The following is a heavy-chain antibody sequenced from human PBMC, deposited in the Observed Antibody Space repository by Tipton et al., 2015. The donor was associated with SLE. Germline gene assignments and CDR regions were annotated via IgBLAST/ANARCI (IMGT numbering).Heavy chain of an antibody. V-gene: IGHV4-39*07. CDR2: IYYSGST. CDR1: GGSISSSSYY. CDR3: ARASSSSAFDI. D-gene: IGHD6-6*01. J-gene: IGHJ3*02. Sequence: TLSLTCTVSGGSISSSSYYWGWIRQPPGKGLEWIGSIYYSGSTYYNPSLKSRVTISVDTSKNQFSLKLSSVTAADTAVYYCARASSSSAFDIWGQGTMVPVSS.